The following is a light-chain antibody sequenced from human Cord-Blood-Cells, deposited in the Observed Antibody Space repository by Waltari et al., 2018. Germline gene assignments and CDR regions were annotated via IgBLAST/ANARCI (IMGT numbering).Light chain of an antibody. V-gene: IGKV1-5*01. CDR3: QKYNSYSWT. J-gene: IGKJ1*01. Sequence: DIQMTQSPSTLSASVGDRVTITCRASQSISSWLAWYQQKPGKAPKLLIYGASSLESGVPSRFSGSGSGTEFTLTISSLQPDDFATYYCQKYNSYSWTFGQGTKVEIK. CDR1: QSISSW. CDR2: GAS.